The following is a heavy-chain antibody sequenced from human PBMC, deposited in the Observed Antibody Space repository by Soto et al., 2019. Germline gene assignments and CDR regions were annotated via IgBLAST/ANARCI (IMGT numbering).Heavy chain of an antibody. CDR1: GGSFSSYY. CDR3: ARALPYLDN. Sequence: QVQLQQWGAGLLKPSETLSLSCAVYGGSFSSYYWSWIRQPPGKGLEWIGEINHSGSTNYNPSLKSLVTISVDTSKNQFSLKLSSVTAADTAIYYCARALPYLDNWGQGTLVTVSS. J-gene: IGHJ4*02. CDR2: INHSGST. V-gene: IGHV4-34*01.